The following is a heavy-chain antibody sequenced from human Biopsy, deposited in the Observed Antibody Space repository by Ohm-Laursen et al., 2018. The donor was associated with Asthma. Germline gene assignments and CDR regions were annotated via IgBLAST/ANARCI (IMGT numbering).Heavy chain of an antibody. CDR3: ASPVNRAFGGYEWAAVFDY. CDR2: THYSGST. D-gene: IGHD5-12*01. V-gene: IGHV4-39*01. CDR1: GASIRGSGSY. Sequence: SDTLSLTCPVSGASIRGSGSYWAWIRQAPGKGPEWIPTTHYSGSTFYKPSLRSRVTMSLDTSTNQFSLRLRSVTATDTAVYYCASPVNRAFGGYEWAAVFDYWGQGILVTVSS. J-gene: IGHJ4*02.